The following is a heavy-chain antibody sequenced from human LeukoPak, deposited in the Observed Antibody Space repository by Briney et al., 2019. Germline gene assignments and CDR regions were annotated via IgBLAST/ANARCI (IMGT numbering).Heavy chain of an antibody. CDR3: AKGAVGKTESSGYPPHFDY. V-gene: IGHV3-23*01. CDR2: VSATGYTT. D-gene: IGHD3-22*01. CDR1: GFTLPYG. Sequence: GGSLRLSCVVSGFTLPYGMSWVRQAPGKGLEWVSYVSATGYTTSYADSVKGRFTISRDNAKNTVFLQMDSLRADDTAVYYCAKGAVGKTESSGYPPHFDYWGQGTLVTVSS. J-gene: IGHJ4*02.